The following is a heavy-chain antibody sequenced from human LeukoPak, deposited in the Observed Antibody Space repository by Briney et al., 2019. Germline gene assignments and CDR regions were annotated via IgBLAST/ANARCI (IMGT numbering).Heavy chain of an antibody. CDR2: ISGSGGST. Sequence: GGSLRLSCEASGFTFSSYAMSWVRQAPGKGLEWVSAISGSGGSTYYADSVKGRFTISRDNSKNTLYLQMNSLRAEDTAGYYCAKDSNTIFGVVTDYWGQGTLVTVSS. D-gene: IGHD3-3*01. V-gene: IGHV3-23*01. CDR1: GFTFSSYA. CDR3: AKDSNTIFGVVTDY. J-gene: IGHJ4*02.